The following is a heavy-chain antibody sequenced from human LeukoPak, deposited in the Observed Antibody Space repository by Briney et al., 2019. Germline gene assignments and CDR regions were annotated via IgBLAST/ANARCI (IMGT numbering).Heavy chain of an antibody. CDR1: GFTFSSYS. D-gene: IGHD6-13*01. CDR2: ISSSSSYI. CDR3: ARFETIAVATVDY. V-gene: IGHV3-21*01. Sequence: GGSLRLSCAASGFTFSSYSMNWVRQAPGKGLEWVSSISSSSSYIGYADSVKGRFTISRDNAKNSLYLQMNSLRAEDTAVYYCARFETIAVATVDYWGQGTLVTVSS. J-gene: IGHJ4*02.